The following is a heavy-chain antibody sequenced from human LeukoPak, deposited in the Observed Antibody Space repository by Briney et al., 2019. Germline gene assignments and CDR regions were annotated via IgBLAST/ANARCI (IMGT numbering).Heavy chain of an antibody. V-gene: IGHV3-23*01. J-gene: IGHJ1*01. CDR3: DIPYYHTSAYLGSVH. D-gene: IGHD3-22*01. Sequence: PGGSVRLSCAASGFTFSSYDMTWVRQAPGKGLEGVSAISGSGGSTYYADSVKGRFTISRDNSKNTPYLQMNSLRAEDTAVYYCDIPYYHTSAYLGSVHWG. CDR1: GFTFSSYD. CDR2: ISGSGGST.